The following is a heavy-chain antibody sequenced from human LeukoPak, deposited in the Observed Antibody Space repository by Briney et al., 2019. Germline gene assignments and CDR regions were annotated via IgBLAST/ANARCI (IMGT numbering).Heavy chain of an antibody. CDR1: GGTSSSYA. CDR3: ARGEGWHYYYYMDV. CDR2: IIPIFGTA. D-gene: IGHD6-19*01. Sequence: VASVKVSCKASGGTSSSYAISWVRQAPGQGLEWMGGIIPIFGTANYAQKFQGRVTITTDESTSTAYMELSSLRSEDTAVYYCARGEGWHYYYYMDVWGKGTTVTVSS. J-gene: IGHJ6*03. V-gene: IGHV1-69*05.